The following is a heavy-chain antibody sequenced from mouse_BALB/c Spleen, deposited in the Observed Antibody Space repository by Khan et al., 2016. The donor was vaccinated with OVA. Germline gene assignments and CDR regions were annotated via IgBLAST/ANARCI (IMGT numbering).Heavy chain of an antibody. CDR3: ARRAYYYDSEGFAY. CDR1: GFTFSTYG. Sequence: EVELVESGGDLVKPGGSLKLSCAASGFTFSTYGMSWVRQTPDKRLEWVATVSTGGGYTYYPDSVKGRFTISRDNAKNTLYLQMSSLKSEDKAMFYCARRAYYYDSEGFAYWGQGTLVTVSA. CDR2: VSTGGGYT. V-gene: IGHV5-6*01. J-gene: IGHJ3*01. D-gene: IGHD1-1*01.